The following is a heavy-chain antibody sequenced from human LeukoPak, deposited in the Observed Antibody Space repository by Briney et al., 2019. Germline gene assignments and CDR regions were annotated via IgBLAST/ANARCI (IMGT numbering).Heavy chain of an antibody. CDR3: AREVPIVRGLRWDY. J-gene: IGHJ4*02. D-gene: IGHD3-10*01. V-gene: IGHV4-59*01. CDR2: IYYSGST. Sequence: SETLSLTCTVSGDSISSYYWNWVRQSPGKGLEWIGYIYYSGSTTCDPSLKSRVTISIDTSKNQFSLKLRSVTAADTAVYYCAREVPIVRGLRWDYWGQRTLVTVSS. CDR1: GDSISSYY.